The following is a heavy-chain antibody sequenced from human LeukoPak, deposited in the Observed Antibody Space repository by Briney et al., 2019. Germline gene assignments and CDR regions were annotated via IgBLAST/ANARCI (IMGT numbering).Heavy chain of an antibody. Sequence: TGGSLRLSCAASGFTFSSYSMNWVRQAPGKGLEWVSSISSSSSYLYYADSVKGRFTISRDNAKNSLYLQMNSLRAEDTAVYYCARDQLPFFYGSGSDAFDIWGQGTMVTVSS. J-gene: IGHJ3*02. CDR2: ISSSSSYL. CDR1: GFTFSSYS. D-gene: IGHD3-10*01. CDR3: ARDQLPFFYGSGSDAFDI. V-gene: IGHV3-21*01.